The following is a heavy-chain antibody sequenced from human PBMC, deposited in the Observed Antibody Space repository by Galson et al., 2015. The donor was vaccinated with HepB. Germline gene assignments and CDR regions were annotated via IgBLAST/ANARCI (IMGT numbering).Heavy chain of an antibody. CDR1: GFTFRNYG. V-gene: IGHV3-30*18. CDR3: AKEYESGSTRCYPSYDCYYGMDV. Sequence: CLRLPCAASGFTFRNYGMHWASLAPGKGLEGVAVISYDGSNKYHADSVKGRFTISRDNSKNTLYLQMNSLRAEDTAVYYCAKEYESGSTRCYPSYDCYYGMDVWGQGTMVTVSS. D-gene: IGHD2-2*01. CDR2: ISYDGSNK. J-gene: IGHJ6*02.